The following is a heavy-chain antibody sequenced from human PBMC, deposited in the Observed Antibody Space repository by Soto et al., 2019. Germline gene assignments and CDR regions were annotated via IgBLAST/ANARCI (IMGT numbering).Heavy chain of an antibody. CDR1: GGTFTPYA. CDR3: ANVLELGKKDDS. D-gene: IGHD1-26*01. J-gene: IGHJ4*02. V-gene: IGHV1-69*01. CDR2: IIHGIGIA. Sequence: QLQMVQSGAEMKKPGSSVTVSCKASGGTFTPYAIHWVRQAPGQGLEWMGAIIHGIGIANYAQKFQGRVRITADVSASTAYMEMSSLRSEDTAIYYCANVLELGKKDDSWGQGSLVTVSS.